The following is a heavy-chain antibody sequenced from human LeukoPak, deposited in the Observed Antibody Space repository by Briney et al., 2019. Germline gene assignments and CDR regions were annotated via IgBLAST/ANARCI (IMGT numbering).Heavy chain of an antibody. CDR3: ARGGTAFDI. Sequence: SQTLSLTCAVSGGSISSGHSSWHWFRQPPGTGLEWIGYIYHSRSTYYNPSLKSRVAISVDRSKNQFSLELRSVTAADTALYYCARGGTAFDIWGQGTMVTVSS. CDR1: GGSISSGHSS. V-gene: IGHV4-30-2*01. J-gene: IGHJ3*02. D-gene: IGHD1-26*01. CDR2: IYHSRST.